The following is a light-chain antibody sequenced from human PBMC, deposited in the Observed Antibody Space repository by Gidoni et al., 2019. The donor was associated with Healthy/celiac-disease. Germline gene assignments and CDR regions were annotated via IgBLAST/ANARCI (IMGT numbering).Light chain of an antibody. CDR1: QSVSSSY. J-gene: IGKJ2*01. Sequence: EIVLTHSPATLSLSPGERATLSCRASQSVSSSYLAWYQQKPGQAPRLLIYGASSRATGIPDRFSGSGSGTDFTLTISRLEPEEFAVYYCQQYGSSPPYTFGQGTKLEIK. V-gene: IGKV3-20*01. CDR3: QQYGSSPPYT. CDR2: GAS.